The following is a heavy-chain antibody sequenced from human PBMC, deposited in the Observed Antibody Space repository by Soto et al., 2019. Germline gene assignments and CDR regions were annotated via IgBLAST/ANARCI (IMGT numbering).Heavy chain of an antibody. CDR3: ARMGSGSGSYGRGNWFDP. D-gene: IGHD1-26*01. Sequence: PSETLSLTCTVSGGSISSYYWSWIRQPPGKGLEWIGYIYYSGSTNYNPSLKSRVTISVDTSKNQFSLKLSSVTAADTAVYYCARMGSGSGSYGRGNWFDPCGQGXLVTVHS. CDR2: IYYSGST. CDR1: GGSISSYY. J-gene: IGHJ5*02. V-gene: IGHV4-59*01.